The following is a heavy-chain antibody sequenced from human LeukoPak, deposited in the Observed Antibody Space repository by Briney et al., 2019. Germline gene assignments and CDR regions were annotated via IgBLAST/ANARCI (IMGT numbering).Heavy chain of an antibody. CDR3: ARADRYYFDY. V-gene: IGHV1-46*01. Sequence: GASVKVPCKASGYTFTSYGISWVRQAPGQGLEWMGIINPSGGSTSYAQKFQGRVTMTRDTSTSTVYMELSSLRSEDTAVYYCARADRYYFDYWGQGTLVTVSS. CDR2: INPSGGST. D-gene: IGHD1-14*01. CDR1: GYTFTSYG. J-gene: IGHJ4*02.